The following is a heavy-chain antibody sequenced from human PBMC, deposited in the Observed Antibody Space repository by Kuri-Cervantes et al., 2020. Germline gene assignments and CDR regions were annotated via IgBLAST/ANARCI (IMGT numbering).Heavy chain of an antibody. J-gene: IGHJ4*02. CDR2: ISSSSSTI. V-gene: IGHV3-48*01. CDR1: GFTFSSYS. Sequence: GESLKISCAASGFTFSSYSMNWVRQAPGKGLEWVSYISSSSSTIYYADSVKGRFTISRDNAKNSLYLQMSSLRPEDTAVYFCAMDGSDWSFDYWGEGTPVTVSS. CDR3: AMDGSDWSFDY. D-gene: IGHD6-19*01.